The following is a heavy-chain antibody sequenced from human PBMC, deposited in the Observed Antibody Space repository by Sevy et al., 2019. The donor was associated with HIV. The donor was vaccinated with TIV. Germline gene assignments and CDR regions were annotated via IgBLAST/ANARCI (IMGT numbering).Heavy chain of an antibody. Sequence: ASVKVSCKASGYTFTSYGISWVRQAPGQGLEWMGWISGYNGKTNYAQKLQGRVTMTTDTFTSTAYKELRSLRSDDKAVYYCARDPGMVRGATLDYWGQGTLVTVSS. J-gene: IGHJ4*02. CDR2: ISGYNGKT. D-gene: IGHD3-10*01. CDR1: GYTFTSYG. CDR3: ARDPGMVRGATLDY. V-gene: IGHV1-18*04.